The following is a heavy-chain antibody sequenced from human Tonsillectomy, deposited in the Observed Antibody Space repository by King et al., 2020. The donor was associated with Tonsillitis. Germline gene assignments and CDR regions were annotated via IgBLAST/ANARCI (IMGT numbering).Heavy chain of an antibody. D-gene: IGHD3-22*01. CDR1: GGSISSYY. Sequence: QLQESGPGLVKPSETLSLTCTVSGGSISSYYWSWMRQPAGKGLEWIGRIYYNGNTNYNPSFKSRVTMSVDTSKNQFSLQLTSVTAADTAACYCARVYYYDNGGGNWFDPWGQGTLVTVSS. CDR2: IYYNGNT. J-gene: IGHJ5*02. CDR3: ARVYYYDNGGGNWFDP. V-gene: IGHV4-4*07.